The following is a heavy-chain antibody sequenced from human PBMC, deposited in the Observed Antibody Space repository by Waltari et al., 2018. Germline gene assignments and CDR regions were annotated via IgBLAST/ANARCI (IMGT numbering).Heavy chain of an antibody. J-gene: IGHJ5*02. D-gene: IGHD3-9*01. Sequence: EVQLVESGGGLVQPGGSLRLSCAASGFTFSSYEMNWVRQAPGKGLEWVSYITSSGYNMEYADSVKGRFTISRENGKNSLYLQMNSLRAEDTAVYYCARENDILTAYPSNWLDPWGQGTLVTVSS. CDR2: ITSSGYNM. CDR3: ARENDILTAYPSNWLDP. V-gene: IGHV3-48*03. CDR1: GFTFSSYE.